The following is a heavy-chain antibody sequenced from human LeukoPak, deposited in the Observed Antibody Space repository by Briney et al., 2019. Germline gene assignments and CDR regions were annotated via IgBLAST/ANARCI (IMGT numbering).Heavy chain of an antibody. J-gene: IGHJ3*02. V-gene: IGHV3-21*01. D-gene: IGHD1-26*01. CDR1: GFTFSSYS. Sequence: PGGSLRLSCAASGFTFSSYSMNWVRQAPGKGLEWVSSISSSSSYIYYADSVKGRFTISRDSAKNSLYLQMNSLRAEDTAVYYCARALPSPLYSGSYADAFDIWGQGTMVTVSS. CDR3: ARALPSPLYSGSYADAFDI. CDR2: ISSSSSYI.